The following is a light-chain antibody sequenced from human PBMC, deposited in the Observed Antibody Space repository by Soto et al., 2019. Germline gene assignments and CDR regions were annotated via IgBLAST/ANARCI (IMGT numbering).Light chain of an antibody. Sequence: QSVLTQSSSASASLGSSVNLTCTLSSGHSSYIIAWHQQQPGKAPRYLMKLEGSGSYNKGSGVPDRFSGSSSGAYRYLIISNLQFEDEADYYCETWDSNIHWVFGGGTKLTVL. V-gene: IGLV4-60*02. CDR1: SGHSSYI. CDR3: ETWDSNIHWV. CDR2: LEGSGSY. J-gene: IGLJ3*02.